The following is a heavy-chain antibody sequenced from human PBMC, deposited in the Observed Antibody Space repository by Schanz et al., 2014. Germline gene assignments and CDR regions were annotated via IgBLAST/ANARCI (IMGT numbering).Heavy chain of an antibody. Sequence: QVQLVQSGAEVKKPGSSVKVSCKASGGTFSTYTISWVRQAPGQGLEWMGRIIPILGIANYAQKFQGRLTITAYKSTSTAYMELSGLRSEDTAMYYCARDYYDSSGYYYCDYWGQGTLVTVSS. V-gene: IGHV1-69*04. CDR3: ARDYYDSSGYYYCDY. CDR1: GGTFSTYT. D-gene: IGHD3-22*01. J-gene: IGHJ4*02. CDR2: IIPILGIA.